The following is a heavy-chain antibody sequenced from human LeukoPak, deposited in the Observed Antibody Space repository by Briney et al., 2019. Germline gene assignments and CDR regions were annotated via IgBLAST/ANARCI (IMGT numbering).Heavy chain of an antibody. CDR1: GGSISSYY. J-gene: IGHJ4*02. CDR3: AYNRNFALDN. V-gene: IGHV4-59*01. Sequence: PSETLSLTCTVSGGSISSYYWSWIRQPPGKGLEWIGYIYYSGSTNYNPSLKSRVTISVDTSKNQFSLKLSSVTAADTAVYYCAYNRNFALDNWGQGTLVTVSS. D-gene: IGHD1-14*01. CDR2: IYYSGST.